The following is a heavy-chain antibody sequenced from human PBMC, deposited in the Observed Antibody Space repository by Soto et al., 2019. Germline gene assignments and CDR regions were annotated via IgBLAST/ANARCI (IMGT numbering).Heavy chain of an antibody. CDR3: ARDSMTIFGVVIKDYYYGMDV. J-gene: IGHJ6*02. V-gene: IGHV1-18*01. Sequence: ASVKVSCKASGYTITSYGISWVRHVPGQGXEWMGWISGYNGNTKYAQKFQGRVTMTTDTSTSTAYMELRSLRSDDTAVFYCARDSMTIFGVVIKDYYYGMDVWGQGTTVTVSS. CDR2: ISGYNGNT. D-gene: IGHD3-3*01. CDR1: GYTITSYG.